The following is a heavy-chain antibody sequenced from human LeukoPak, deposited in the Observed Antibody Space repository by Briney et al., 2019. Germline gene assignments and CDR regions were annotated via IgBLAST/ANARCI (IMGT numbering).Heavy chain of an antibody. CDR3: AKDQSGSWDAFDI. D-gene: IGHD2-15*01. V-gene: IGHV3-23*01. J-gene: IGHJ3*02. CDR2: ISGSGGSA. CDR1: GFTFSSYG. Sequence: GGSLRLSCAASGFTFSSYGMSWVRQAPGKGLEWVSAISGSGGSAYYADPVKGRFTISRDNSKNTLYLQMNSLRAEDTAVYYCAKDQSGSWDAFDIWGQGTMVTVSS.